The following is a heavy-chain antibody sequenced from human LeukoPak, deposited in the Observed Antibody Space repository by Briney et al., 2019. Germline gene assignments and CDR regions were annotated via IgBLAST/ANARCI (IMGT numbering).Heavy chain of an antibody. CDR2: FDPEDGET. V-gene: IGHV1-24*01. Sequence: ASVKVSCKVSGYTLTELSMHWVRQAPGKGLEWMGGFDPEDGETIYAQKFQGRVTMTEDTSTDTAYMELSSLRSEDTAVYYCARCRFNRRNSGGTNWFDPWGQGTLVTVSS. CDR1: GYTLTELS. CDR3: ARCRFNRRNSGGTNWFDP. D-gene: IGHD4-23*01. J-gene: IGHJ5*02.